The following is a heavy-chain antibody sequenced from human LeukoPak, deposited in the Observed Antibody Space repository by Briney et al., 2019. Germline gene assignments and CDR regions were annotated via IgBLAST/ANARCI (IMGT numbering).Heavy chain of an antibody. J-gene: IGHJ4*02. CDR3: ARSDYSNYIFDY. V-gene: IGHV4-34*01. D-gene: IGHD4-11*01. CDR2: INHSGST. CDR1: GGSFSGYY. Sequence: PSETLSLTCAVYGGSFSGYYWSWIRQPPGKGLEWIGEINHSGSTNYNPSLKSRVTISVDTSKNQFSLELSSVTAADTAVYFCARSDYSNYIFDYWGQGTLVTVSS.